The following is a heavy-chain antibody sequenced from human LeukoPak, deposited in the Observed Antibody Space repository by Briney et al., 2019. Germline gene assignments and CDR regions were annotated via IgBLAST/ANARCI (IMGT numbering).Heavy chain of an antibody. V-gene: IGHV4-30-4*01. CDR2: IYYSGST. Sequence: SQTLSLTCTVSGGSISSGDYYWSWIRQPPGKGLEWIGYIYYSGSTYYNPSLKSRVTISVDTSKNQFSLKLSSVTAADTAVYYCARDRVGAIGSWFDPWGQGTLVTVSS. CDR1: GGSISSGDYY. J-gene: IGHJ5*02. D-gene: IGHD1-26*01. CDR3: ARDRVGAIGSWFDP.